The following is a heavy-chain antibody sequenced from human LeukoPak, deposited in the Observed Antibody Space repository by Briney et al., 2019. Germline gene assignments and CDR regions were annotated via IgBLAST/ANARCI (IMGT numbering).Heavy chain of an antibody. J-gene: IGHJ4*02. V-gene: IGHV3-23*01. Sequence: GGSLRLSCAASGFTFSSYAMSWVRQAPGKGLEWVSSISNSGGRTFYTDSVKGRFTISRDNSKITLYLQMSSLRAEDTAVYYCAKSYNGYESKPDYWGQGTLVTVSS. CDR2: ISNSGGRT. D-gene: IGHD5-12*01. CDR3: AKSYNGYESKPDY. CDR1: GFTFSSYA.